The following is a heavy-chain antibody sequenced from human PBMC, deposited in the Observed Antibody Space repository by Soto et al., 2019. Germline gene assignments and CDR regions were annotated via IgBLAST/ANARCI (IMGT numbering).Heavy chain of an antibody. J-gene: IGHJ4*02. CDR2: IYYSGST. V-gene: IGHV4-59*01. Sequence: TSETLSLTCTVSDGSISSYYWSWIRQPPGKGLEWIGYIYYSGSTNYNPSLKSRVTISVDTSKNQFSLKLSSVTAADTAVYYCARSTYYYDSSGYDLSDYWGQGTLVTVSS. CDR1: DGSISSYY. CDR3: ARSTYYYDSSGYDLSDY. D-gene: IGHD3-22*01.